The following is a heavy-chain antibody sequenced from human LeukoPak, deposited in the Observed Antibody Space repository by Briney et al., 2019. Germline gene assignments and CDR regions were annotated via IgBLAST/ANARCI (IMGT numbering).Heavy chain of an antibody. Sequence: GRSLRLSCAASGFTFSSYAMHWVRQAPGKGLEWVAFISYDGSKKCYADSVKGRFTISRDNSRNTLYLQMNSLRAEDTAVYYCAREGASDSSGSTFDYWGQGTLVTVSS. J-gene: IGHJ4*02. CDR3: AREGASDSSGSTFDY. V-gene: IGHV3-30*04. CDR2: ISYDGSKK. CDR1: GFTFSSYA. D-gene: IGHD3-22*01.